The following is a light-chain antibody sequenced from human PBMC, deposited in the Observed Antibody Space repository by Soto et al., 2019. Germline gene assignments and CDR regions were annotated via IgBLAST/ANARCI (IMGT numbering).Light chain of an antibody. J-gene: IGKJ1*01. CDR2: GIS. V-gene: IGKV3-20*01. CDR3: HQYGSSWT. CDR1: QSISSSF. Sequence: EIVLTQSPGILSLSPGERASLSCGASQSISSSFLAWYQQKPGQAPRPLIYGISNRASGIPDRFSGSGSGTDFTLTISRLEPEDFAVYYCHQYGSSWTFGQGTKVDIK.